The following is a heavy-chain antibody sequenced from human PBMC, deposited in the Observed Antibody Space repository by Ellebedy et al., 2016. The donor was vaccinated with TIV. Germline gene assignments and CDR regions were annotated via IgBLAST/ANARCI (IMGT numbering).Heavy chain of an antibody. Sequence: GGSLRLXXAASGFTFDDYALHWVRQAPGKGLEWVSGLTWNSGIITYADSVKGRFTISRDNAKNSLYLQMNSLRGEDTALYYCAKDKVPRYNGYDWDLDYWGQGTLVTVSS. CDR2: LTWNSGII. CDR1: GFTFDDYA. CDR3: AKDKVPRYNGYDWDLDY. V-gene: IGHV3-9*01. D-gene: IGHD5-12*01. J-gene: IGHJ4*02.